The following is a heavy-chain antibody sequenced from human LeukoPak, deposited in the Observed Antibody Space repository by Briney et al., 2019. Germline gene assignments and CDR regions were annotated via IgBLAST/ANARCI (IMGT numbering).Heavy chain of an antibody. CDR3: AKTVAGYWYFDL. J-gene: IGHJ2*01. CDR1: GGSISSYY. V-gene: IGHV4-59*08. D-gene: IGHD6-19*01. Sequence: NSSETLSLTCTVSGGSISSYYWSWIRQPPGKGLEWIGYIYYSGSTNYNPSLKSRVTISVDPSKNQFSLKLNSVTAADTAVYYCAKTVAGYWYFDLWGRGTLVTVSS. CDR2: IYYSGST.